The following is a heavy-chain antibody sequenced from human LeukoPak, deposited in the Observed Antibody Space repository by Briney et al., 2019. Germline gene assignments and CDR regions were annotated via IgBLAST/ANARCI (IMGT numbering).Heavy chain of an antibody. CDR1: GGSISSSSYY. J-gene: IGHJ2*01. D-gene: IGHD2-15*01. CDR2: IYYSGST. V-gene: IGHV4-39*01. CDR3: ARHECGGSCPYWYFDL. Sequence: SETLSLTCTVSGGSISSSSYYWGWIRQPPGKGLEWIGSIYYSGSTYYNPSLKSRVTISVDTSKSQFSLKLSSVTAADTAVYYCARHECGGSCPYWYFDLWGRGTLVTVSS.